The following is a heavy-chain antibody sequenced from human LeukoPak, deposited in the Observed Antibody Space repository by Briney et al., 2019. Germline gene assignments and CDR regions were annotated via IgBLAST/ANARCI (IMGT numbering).Heavy chain of an antibody. D-gene: IGHD6-13*01. V-gene: IGHV4-39*01. CDR3: TRRRGGTSSRDY. CDR1: GGSISSGDYY. CDR2: VQYSGST. J-gene: IGHJ4*02. Sequence: SETLSLTCTVSGGSISSGDYYWAWIRQPPGQGLEWIGNVQYSGSTYYNPSLKIRVTISLDTSKNQFSLRLSSVTAADTSMYYCTRRRGGTSSRDYWGQGTLATVSS.